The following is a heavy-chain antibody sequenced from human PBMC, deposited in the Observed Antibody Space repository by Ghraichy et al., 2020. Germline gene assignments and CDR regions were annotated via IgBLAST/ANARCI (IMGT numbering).Heavy chain of an antibody. V-gene: IGHV4-34*01. CDR3: ARGRLYYDFWSGYPTTPNWFDP. CDR1: GGSFSGYY. CDR2: INHSGST. Sequence: ESLNISCAVYGGSFSGYYWSWIRQPPGKGLEWIGEINHSGSTNYNPSLKSRVTISVDTSKNQFSLKLSSVTAADTAVYYCARGRLYYDFWSGYPTTPNWFDPWGQGTLVTVSS. D-gene: IGHD3-3*01. J-gene: IGHJ5*02.